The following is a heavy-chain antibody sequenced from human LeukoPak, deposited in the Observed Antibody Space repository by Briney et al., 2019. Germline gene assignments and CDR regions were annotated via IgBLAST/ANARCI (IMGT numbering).Heavy chain of an antibody. CDR2: IADDSTTI. CDR1: GFTFRIYG. CDR3: ARATRNGYDY. Sequence: GGSLRLSCAASGFTFRIYGMRWVRQAPGKGPEWVSYIADDSTTIYYADSVRGRFTMSRDNARNSLFLQMNSLRPEDTAMYYCARATRNGYDYWGPGTLVTVSS. V-gene: IGHV3-48*04. D-gene: IGHD5-24*01. J-gene: IGHJ4*02.